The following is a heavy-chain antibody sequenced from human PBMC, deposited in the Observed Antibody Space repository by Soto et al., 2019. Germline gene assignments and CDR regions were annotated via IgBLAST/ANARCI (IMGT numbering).Heavy chain of an antibody. Sequence: QVTLKESGPVLVKPTEPLTLTCTVSGFSLSNARMGVSWICQPPGKALEWLAHIFSNDEKSYSTSLKSRLTISKDTSKSQVVLTMTNMDPVDTATYYCARRYYDILTGYYHIDYWGQGTLVTVSS. CDR3: ARRYYDILTGYYHIDY. D-gene: IGHD3-9*01. J-gene: IGHJ4*02. CDR1: GFSLSNARMG. V-gene: IGHV2-26*01. CDR2: IFSNDEK.